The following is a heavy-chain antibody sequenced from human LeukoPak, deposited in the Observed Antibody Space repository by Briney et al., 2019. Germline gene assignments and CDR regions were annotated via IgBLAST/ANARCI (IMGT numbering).Heavy chain of an antibody. CDR3: AKRVGSSPSWFDP. D-gene: IGHD6-13*01. V-gene: IGHV3-23*01. CDR1: GFTFSIYT. CDR2: ITGSGDST. J-gene: IGHJ5*02. Sequence: GGSLRLSCAASGFTFSIYTMTWVRQAPGKGLEWVSTITGSGDSTYYADSVKGRFTISRDNSRNTLYLQMNSLRAEDTAIYYCAKRVGSSPSWFDPWGQGTLVTVSS.